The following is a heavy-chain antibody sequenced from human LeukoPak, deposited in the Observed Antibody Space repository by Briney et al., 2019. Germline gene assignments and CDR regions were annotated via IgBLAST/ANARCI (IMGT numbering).Heavy chain of an antibody. Sequence: PGGTLRLSCGGSGFIFNNYGMNWVRQAPGKGLEWVSSVTISGDTTYYADSVKGRFTISRDNSKNTVFLVMSSLRAGDTAVYYCARGRGRNPSGYYYYVDVWGKGTTVTISS. CDR3: ARGRGRNPSGYYYYVDV. J-gene: IGHJ6*03. D-gene: IGHD2-15*01. CDR1: GFIFNNYG. V-gene: IGHV3-23*01. CDR2: VTISGDTT.